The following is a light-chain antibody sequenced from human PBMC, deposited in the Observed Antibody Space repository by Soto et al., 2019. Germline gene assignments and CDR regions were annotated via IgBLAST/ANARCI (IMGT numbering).Light chain of an antibody. CDR1: QGISNY. V-gene: IGKV1-27*01. Sequence: DIQMTQSPSSLSAYLGDRVTITCRASQGISNYLAWYQQKPGRLPKLLLFGASTLQSGVPARFSGSGSGILFTLTIHGPLPEDVATYYCQKYDRAPFTFGPGTKVDF. J-gene: IGKJ3*01. CDR3: QKYDRAPFT. CDR2: GAS.